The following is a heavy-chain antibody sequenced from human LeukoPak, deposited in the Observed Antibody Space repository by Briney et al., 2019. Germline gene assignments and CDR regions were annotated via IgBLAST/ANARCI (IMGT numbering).Heavy chain of an antibody. V-gene: IGHV3-48*01. J-gene: IGHJ6*03. CDR3: ARGLYYIDV. Sequence: GGSLRLSCAASGFTFSTHTMAWVRQAPGGGLEWVSYISGSTSVIYYADSVKGRFTISRDNAKNSLYLQMNSLRTEDTAIYYCARGLYYIDVWGNGTAVTVS. CDR1: GFTFSTHT. CDR2: ISGSTSVI.